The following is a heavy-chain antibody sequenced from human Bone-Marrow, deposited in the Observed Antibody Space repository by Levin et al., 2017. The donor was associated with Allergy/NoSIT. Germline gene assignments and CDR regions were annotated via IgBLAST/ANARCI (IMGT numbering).Heavy chain of an antibody. Sequence: PSETLSLTCTVSGDSITTYYWSWIRQPAGKRLEWIGRTYTSGTTELSSSFRGRATLSVDTSKSQFSLTLTSVSAADTATYYCARDRGNGYYTSDSWGPGTLVTVSS. V-gene: IGHV4-4*07. D-gene: IGHD1-26*01. J-gene: IGHJ4*02. CDR3: ARDRGNGYYTSDS. CDR1: GDSITTYY. CDR2: TYTSGTT.